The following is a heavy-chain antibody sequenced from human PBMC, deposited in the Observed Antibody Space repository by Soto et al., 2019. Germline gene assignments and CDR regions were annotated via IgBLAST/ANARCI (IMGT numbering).Heavy chain of an antibody. CDR1: GFTFSSYS. J-gene: IGHJ6*03. Sequence: GGSLRLSCAASGFTFSSYSMNWVRQAPGKGLEWVSYISSSSSTIYYADSVKGRFTISRDNAKNPLYLQMNSLRAEDTAVYYCARAGYSSGWNLYYYYYYMDVWGKGTTVTVSS. D-gene: IGHD6-19*01. CDR3: ARAGYSSGWNLYYYYYYMDV. CDR2: ISSSSSTI. V-gene: IGHV3-48*01.